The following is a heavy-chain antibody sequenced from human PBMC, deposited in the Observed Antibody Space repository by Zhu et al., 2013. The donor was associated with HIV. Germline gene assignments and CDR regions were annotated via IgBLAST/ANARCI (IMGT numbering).Heavy chain of an antibody. V-gene: IGHV4-4*02. D-gene: IGHD2-15*01. CDR1: GGSISSSNW. CDR3: ARDHGYSGYDQVRYCSGGSCIAGNWFDP. J-gene: IGHJ5*02. CDR2: IYHSGST. Sequence: VQLQESGPGLVKPSGTLSLTCAVSGGSISSSNWWSWVRQPPGKGLEWIGEIYHSGSTNYNPSLKSRVTISVDTSKNQFSLKLSSVTAADTAVYYCARDHGYSGYDQVRYCSGGSCIAGNWFDPWGQGTLVTVSS.